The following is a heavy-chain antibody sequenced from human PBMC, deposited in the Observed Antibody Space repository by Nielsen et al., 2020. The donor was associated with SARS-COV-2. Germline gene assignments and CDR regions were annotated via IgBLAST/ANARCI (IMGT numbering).Heavy chain of an antibody. J-gene: IGHJ5*02. V-gene: IGHV1-8*01. CDR3: ATTQIQGEGWFDP. D-gene: IGHD1-7*01. CDR1: GYTFTSYD. CDR2: MNPNSGNT. Sequence: ASVKVSCKASGYTFTSYDINWVRQATGQGLEWMGWMNPNSGNTGYAQKFQGRVTMTEDTSTDTAYMELSSLRSEDTAVYYCATTQIQGEGWFDPWGQGTLVTVSS.